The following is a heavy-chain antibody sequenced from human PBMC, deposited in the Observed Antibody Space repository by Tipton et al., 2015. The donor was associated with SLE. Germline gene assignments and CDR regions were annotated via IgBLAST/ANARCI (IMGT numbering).Heavy chain of an antibody. J-gene: IGHJ4*02. CDR3: ASGNPVMPL. CDR2: IFYTGST. D-gene: IGHD1-1*01. CDR1: GGSISSLS. V-gene: IGHV4-59*01. Sequence: TPSLTCTVSGGSISSLSWSWIRQPPGKRLEWIGYIFYTGSTNYNPSLKSRVAMSVDMSKNQFSLKLTSVTAADTAVYYCASGNPVMPLWGQGTLVTVSS.